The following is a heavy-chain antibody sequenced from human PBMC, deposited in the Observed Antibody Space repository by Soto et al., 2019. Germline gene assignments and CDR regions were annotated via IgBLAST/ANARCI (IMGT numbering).Heavy chain of an antibody. J-gene: IGHJ4*02. CDR1: IVSIISPY. CDR2: IYYSGST. CDR3: ARRYGASFDY. Sequence: SDTLSLTFTVPIVSIISPYWSWIRQPPGKGLEWIGYIYYSGSTNYNPSLKSRVTISVDTSKNQFSLKLSSVTAADTAVYYCARRYGASFDYWGQGTLVTVS. D-gene: IGHD4-17*01. V-gene: IGHV4-59*07.